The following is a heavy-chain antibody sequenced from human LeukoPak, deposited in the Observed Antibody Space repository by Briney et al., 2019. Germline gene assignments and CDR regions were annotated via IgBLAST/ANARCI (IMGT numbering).Heavy chain of an antibody. D-gene: IGHD3-22*01. V-gene: IGHV3-21*01. CDR2: ISSSSSYI. J-gene: IGHJ4*02. Sequence: GGSLRLSCAASGFTFSSYSMNWVRQAPGKGLEWVSSISSSSSYIYYADSVKGRFTISRDNAKNSLYLQMNSLRAEDTAVYYCARDRYYYDSSGSGSDYWGQGTLVTVS. CDR1: GFTFSSYS. CDR3: ARDRYYYDSSGSGSDY.